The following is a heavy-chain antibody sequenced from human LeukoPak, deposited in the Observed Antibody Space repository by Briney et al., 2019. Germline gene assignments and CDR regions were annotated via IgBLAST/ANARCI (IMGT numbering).Heavy chain of an antibody. D-gene: IGHD2-15*01. CDR3: ASQSSGGSDGSLYYYYMDV. V-gene: IGHV1-69*05. J-gene: IGHJ6*03. CDR2: VIPIFGTA. CDR1: GGTFSSYA. Sequence: VKVSCKASGGTFSSYAISWVRQAPGQGLEWMGRVIPIFGTANYAQKFQGRVTITTDESTSTAYMELSSLRSEDTAVYYCASQSSGGSDGSLYYYYMDVWGKGTTVTVSS.